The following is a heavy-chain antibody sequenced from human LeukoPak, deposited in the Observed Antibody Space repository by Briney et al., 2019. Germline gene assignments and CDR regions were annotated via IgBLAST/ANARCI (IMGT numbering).Heavy chain of an antibody. D-gene: IGHD6-6*01. Sequence: SETLSLTCAVYGGSFSGYYWSWIRQPPGKGREWIGEINHSGSTNYNPSLKSRVTISVDTSKIQFSLKLSSVTAADTAVYYCARQAEPRSSIAARDNWFDPWGQGTLVTVSS. CDR1: GGSFSGYY. CDR2: INHSGST. V-gene: IGHV4-34*01. CDR3: ARQAEPRSSIAARDNWFDP. J-gene: IGHJ5*02.